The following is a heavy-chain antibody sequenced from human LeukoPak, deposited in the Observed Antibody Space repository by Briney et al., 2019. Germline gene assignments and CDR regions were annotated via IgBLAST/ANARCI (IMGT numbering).Heavy chain of an antibody. J-gene: IGHJ6*03. D-gene: IGHD6-19*01. V-gene: IGHV3-48*03. CDR2: ISSSGSTI. CDR1: GFTFSSYE. Sequence: PGGSLRLSCAASGFTFSSYEMNWVRQAPGKGLEWVSYISSSGSTIYYADSVKGRFTISRDNAKNSLYLQMNSLRAEDTAVYYCARLDVAVAGDRYYYYYYMDVWGKGTTVTISS. CDR3: ARLDVAVAGDRYYYYYYMDV.